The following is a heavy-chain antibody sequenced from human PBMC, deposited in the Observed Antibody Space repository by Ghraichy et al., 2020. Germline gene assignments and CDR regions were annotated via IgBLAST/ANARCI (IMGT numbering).Heavy chain of an antibody. V-gene: IGHV1-2*06. CDR3: ARREGGQWLDY. Sequence: ASVKVSCKASGYTFTGYYIHWVRQAPGQGLEWMGRVNPISGGTSYAQTFQDRVTMTRDTSVSTAYMELSSLTSDDTAVYYCARREGGQWLDYWGQGTLVTVSS. CDR2: VNPISGGT. D-gene: IGHD6-19*01. J-gene: IGHJ4*02. CDR1: GYTFTGYY.